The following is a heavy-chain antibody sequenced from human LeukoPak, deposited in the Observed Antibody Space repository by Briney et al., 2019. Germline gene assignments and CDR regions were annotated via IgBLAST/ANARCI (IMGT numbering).Heavy chain of an antibody. Sequence: GGSLRLSCAASGIVFSNTAMNWALQSPGRGLEWVPAISGGGERTFYADSVKGRFTISRDNSKNMVYLQMNSLRADDTAIYYCGKDGGQYSSGPEFDPRGQGALVTVSS. D-gene: IGHD6-19*01. CDR3: GKDGGQYSSGPEFDP. J-gene: IGHJ5*02. V-gene: IGHV3-23*01. CDR1: GIVFSNTA. CDR2: ISGGGERT.